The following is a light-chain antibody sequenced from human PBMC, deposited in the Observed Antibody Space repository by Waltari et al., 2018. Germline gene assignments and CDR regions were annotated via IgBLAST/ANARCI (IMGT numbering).Light chain of an antibody. J-gene: IGLJ3*02. Sequence: QSALTQPASVSGSPGQSLTISCTGTSRDVGGYTLVSWYQQHPGNAPKLMIYEGSKRPSGVSNRFSGSKSGNTASLTISGLQAGDEADYYCCSYAGSTTYWVFGGGTKLTVL. CDR1: SRDVGGYTL. CDR3: CSYAGSTTYWV. V-gene: IGLV2-23*01. CDR2: EGS.